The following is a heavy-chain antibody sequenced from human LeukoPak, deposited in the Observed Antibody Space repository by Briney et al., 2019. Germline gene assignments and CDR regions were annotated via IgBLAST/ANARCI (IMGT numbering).Heavy chain of an antibody. CDR2: IYYSGST. J-gene: IGHJ4*02. Sequence: PSETPSLTCTVSGGSISIYYWSWIRQPPGKGLEWIGYIYYSGSTKYNPSLKGRVTISVDTSKNQFSLKLSSVTAADTAVYYCASGDYWGQGTLVTVSS. CDR1: GGSISIYY. V-gene: IGHV4-59*01. CDR3: ASGDY.